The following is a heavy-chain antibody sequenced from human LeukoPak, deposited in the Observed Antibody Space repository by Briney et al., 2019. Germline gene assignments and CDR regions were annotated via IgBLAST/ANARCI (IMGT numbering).Heavy chain of an antibody. CDR3: ASTDWNYAR. CDR1: GGSISSYY. V-gene: IGHV4-59*08. J-gene: IGHJ4*02. D-gene: IGHD1-7*01. Sequence: SESLSLTCTVSGGSISSYYWSWMRQSPGKGLEWIGYIYYSGSTNYNPSLKSRVTMSLDTSKNQFSLQLSSVTAADTAAYYCASTDWNYARWGQGTLVTVSS. CDR2: IYYSGST.